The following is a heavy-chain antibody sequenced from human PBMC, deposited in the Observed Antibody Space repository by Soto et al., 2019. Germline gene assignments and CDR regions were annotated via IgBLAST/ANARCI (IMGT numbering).Heavy chain of an antibody. Sequence: QVQLVQSGAEVRKPGSSVKVSCQASGDTFSNFAITWVRQAPGQGLDWMGGIIPIFGKVYYAHKFQGRVTITADEATSTAYRELVSLRSDDTATYYCAKMDPSFEGGEEFDPWGQGTLVTVSS. CDR2: IIPIFGKV. CDR3: AKMDPSFEGGEEFDP. J-gene: IGHJ5*02. V-gene: IGHV1-69*01. D-gene: IGHD3-16*01. CDR1: GDTFSNFA.